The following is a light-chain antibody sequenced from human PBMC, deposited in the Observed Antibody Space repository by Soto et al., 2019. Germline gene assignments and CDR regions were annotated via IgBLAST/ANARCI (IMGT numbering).Light chain of an antibody. CDR1: SSDIGADNS. Sequence: QSVLTQPASVSGSPGQSITISCTGTSSDIGADNSVSWYQQHPGKAPQLMIYAVSHRPSRVSSRFSGSKSGNTISLTISGIQAEDEADYYCRSFTTSSHVVFGGGTK. CDR3: RSFTTSSHVV. CDR2: AVS. V-gene: IGLV2-14*03. J-gene: IGLJ2*01.